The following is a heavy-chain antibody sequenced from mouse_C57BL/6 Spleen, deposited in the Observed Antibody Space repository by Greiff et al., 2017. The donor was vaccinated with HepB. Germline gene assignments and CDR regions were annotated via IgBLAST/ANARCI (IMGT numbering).Heavy chain of an antibody. CDR2: IYPGDGDT. CDR1: GYAFSSSW. V-gene: IGHV1-82*01. J-gene: IGHJ4*01. D-gene: IGHD1-1*01. Sequence: VQLQQSGPELVKPGASVKISCKASGYAFSSSWMNWVKQRPGKGLEWIGRIYPGDGDTNYNGKFKGKATLTADKSSSTAYMQLSSLTSEGSAVYFCARYRSITTVVDYYAMDYWGQGTSVTVSS. CDR3: ARYRSITTVVDYYAMDY.